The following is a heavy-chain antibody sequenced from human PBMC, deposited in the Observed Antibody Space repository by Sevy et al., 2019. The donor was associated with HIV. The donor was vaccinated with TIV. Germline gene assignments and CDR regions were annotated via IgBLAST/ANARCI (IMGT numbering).Heavy chain of an antibody. D-gene: IGHD1-1*01. J-gene: IGHJ6*02. V-gene: IGHV3-15*01. CDR1: GFTFSHGW. CDR2: IQSKTDGGTI. Sequence: AGSLRLSCAASGFTFSHGWMSWVRQAPGKELEWVGRIQSKTDGGTIDYVAPVKGRFTIAREDSRNTLYLQLNSLKSEHTGVYYCTLDGIWNVGNNYYYGMDVWGQGTTVTVSS. CDR3: TLDGIWNVGNNYYYGMDV.